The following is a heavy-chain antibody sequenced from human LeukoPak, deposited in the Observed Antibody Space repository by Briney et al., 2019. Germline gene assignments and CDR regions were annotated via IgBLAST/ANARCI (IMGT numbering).Heavy chain of an antibody. J-gene: IGHJ4*02. CDR3: ARGGVVVRGVMDFDY. V-gene: IGHV1-8*02. CDR2: MNPNSGNT. CDR1: GGTFSSYA. Sequence: ASVKVSCKASGGTFSSYAINWVRQATGQGLEWMGWMNPNSGNTGYAQKFQGRVTMTRNTSISTAYMELSSLRSEDTAVYYCARGGVVVRGVMDFDYWGQGTLVTVSS. D-gene: IGHD3-10*01.